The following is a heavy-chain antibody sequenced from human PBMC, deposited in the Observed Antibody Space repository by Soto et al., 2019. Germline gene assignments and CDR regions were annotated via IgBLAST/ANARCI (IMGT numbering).Heavy chain of an antibody. D-gene: IGHD1-26*01. CDR3: ARVGSEDYFDY. CDR2: INHSGST. Sequence: SETLSLTCAVYGGSFSGYYWSWIRQPPGKGLEWIGEINHSGSTNYNPSLKSRVTISVDTSKNQFSLKLSSVTAADTAAYYCARVGSEDYFDYWGQGTLVTVSS. V-gene: IGHV4-34*01. CDR1: GGSFSGYY. J-gene: IGHJ4*02.